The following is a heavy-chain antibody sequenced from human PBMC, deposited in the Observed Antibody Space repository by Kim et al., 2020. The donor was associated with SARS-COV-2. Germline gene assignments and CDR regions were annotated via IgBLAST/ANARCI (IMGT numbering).Heavy chain of an antibody. CDR1: GFRLSDYF. V-gene: IGHV3-64D*06. D-gene: IGHD5-12*01. CDR3: VKGYSGFEAY. CDR2: LNNDGTSS. Sequence: GGPLRLSCSAFGFRLSDYFMQWVRQAPGKGLEYVSGLNNDGTSSYYVDSVKGRFTVSRDNPKNTLYLQMSSLRPEDTAVYYCVKGYSGFEAYWGQVTLV. J-gene: IGHJ4*02.